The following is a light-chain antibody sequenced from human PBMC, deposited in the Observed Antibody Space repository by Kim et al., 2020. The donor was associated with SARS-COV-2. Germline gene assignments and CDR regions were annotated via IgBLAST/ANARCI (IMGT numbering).Light chain of an antibody. CDR3: SSHTSTSTWV. V-gene: IGLV2-14*04. CDR2: DVT. Sequence: GQSITISCTGTSSDVGGYNYVSWYQPHPGKAPKLMIYDVTVRPSGVSYRFSGSKSGNTASLTISGLQAEDEADYYCSSHTSTSTWVFGGGTKVTVL. J-gene: IGLJ3*02. CDR1: SSDVGGYNY.